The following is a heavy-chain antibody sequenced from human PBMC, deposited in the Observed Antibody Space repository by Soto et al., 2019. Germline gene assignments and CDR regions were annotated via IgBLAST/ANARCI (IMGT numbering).Heavy chain of an antibody. CDR3: ARVRRGATNIYFDY. D-gene: IGHD1-26*01. Sequence: TLCLTCSVSGGSISRGGYYWSWIRQHPGRGLEWIGYIYYSGNTYYNPSLKSRVTISVDTSKNQFSLKLSAVTAADTAVYYCARVRRGATNIYFDYWSQGTLV. CDR2: IYYSGNT. CDR1: GGSISRGGYY. J-gene: IGHJ4*02. V-gene: IGHV4-31*02.